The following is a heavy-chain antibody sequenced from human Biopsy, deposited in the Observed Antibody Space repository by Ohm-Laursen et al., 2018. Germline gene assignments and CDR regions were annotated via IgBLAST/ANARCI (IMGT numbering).Heavy chain of an antibody. CDR2: IYYSGST. Sequence: TLSLTCTVSGYPVTNDYYWGWIRQPPGKGLEWIGYIYYSGSTNYNPSLKSRVTISADTSKNQFSLRLNSVTAADTAVYYCARATNSTGWPYYYFYGMDVWGQGTTVTVSS. V-gene: IGHV4-61*01. CDR3: ARATNSTGWPYYYFYGMDV. D-gene: IGHD2/OR15-2a*01. J-gene: IGHJ6*02. CDR1: GYPVTNDYY.